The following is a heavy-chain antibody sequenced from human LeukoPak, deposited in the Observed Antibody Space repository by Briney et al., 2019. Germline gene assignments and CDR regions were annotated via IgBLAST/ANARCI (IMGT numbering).Heavy chain of an antibody. Sequence: GGSLSLSCPASGLTFSTYFMSWFRQAPGKGLQWISTISGGGSSTYYADSVKGRFTISRDNSKNTLYLQMNSLRAGDTAVYYCAKRESSGKYFDYWGQGTLVTVSS. V-gene: IGHV3-23*01. J-gene: IGHJ4*02. D-gene: IGHD6-19*01. CDR2: ISGGGSST. CDR3: AKRESSGKYFDY. CDR1: GLTFSTYF.